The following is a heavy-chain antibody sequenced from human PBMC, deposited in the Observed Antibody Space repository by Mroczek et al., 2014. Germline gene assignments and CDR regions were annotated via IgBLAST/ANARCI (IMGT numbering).Heavy chain of an antibody. CDR3: ARSPWYYYDSSGYYYFDY. D-gene: IGHD3-22*01. V-gene: IGHV4-34*01. Sequence: QVQLQESGAGLLKPSETLSLTCAVYGGSFSGYYWSWIRQPPGKGLEWIGEINHSGSTNYNPSLKSRVTISVDTSKNQFSLKLSSVTAADTAVYYCARSPWYYYDSSGYYYFDYWGQGTLVTVSS. J-gene: IGHJ4*02. CDR1: GGSFSGYY. CDR2: INHSGST.